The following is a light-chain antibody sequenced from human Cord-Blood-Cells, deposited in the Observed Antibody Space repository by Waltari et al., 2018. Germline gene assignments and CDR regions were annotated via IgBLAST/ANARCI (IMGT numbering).Light chain of an antibody. CDR1: SRHVGGYNS. CDR3: SSYTSSSTRGV. Sequence: QSALTQPASVSGSPGQSITISCTGTSRHVGGYNSVSCYPQHPGKAPKLMIYDVSNLPSGVSNRFSGSKSGNTASLSISGLQAEDEADYYCSSYTSSSTRGVFGGGTKLTVL. J-gene: IGLJ3*02. CDR2: DVS. V-gene: IGLV2-14*01.